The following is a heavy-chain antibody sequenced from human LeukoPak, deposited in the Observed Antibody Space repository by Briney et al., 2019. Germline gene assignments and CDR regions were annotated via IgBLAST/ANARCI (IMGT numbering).Heavy chain of an antibody. J-gene: IGHJ4*02. CDR2: INHSGST. Sequence: SETLSLTCAVYGGSFSGYYWSWIRQPPGKGLEWIGEINHSGSTNYNPSLKSRVTISVDTSKNQFSLKLNSVTAADTAMYYCARDLTNTGSYLDWGQGTLVTVSS. CDR1: GGSFSGYY. D-gene: IGHD1-26*01. CDR3: ARDLTNTGSYLD. V-gene: IGHV4-34*01.